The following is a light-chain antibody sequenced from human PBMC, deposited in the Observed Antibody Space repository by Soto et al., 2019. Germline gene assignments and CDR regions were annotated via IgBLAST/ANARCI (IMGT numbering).Light chain of an antibody. Sequence: VLTQPASVSGSPGQSITISCTGTISDVGSYNYVSWYQQYPGKAPKLMIYDVSTRPSGVSDRFSGSKSGNTASLTISGLRAEDEADYYCGSYTTSSNYVFGTGTKSPS. CDR2: DVS. CDR3: GSYTTSSNYV. CDR1: ISDVGSYNY. J-gene: IGLJ1*01. V-gene: IGLV2-14*03.